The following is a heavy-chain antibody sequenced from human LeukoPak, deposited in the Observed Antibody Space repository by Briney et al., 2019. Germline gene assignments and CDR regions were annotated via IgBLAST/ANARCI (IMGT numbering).Heavy chain of an antibody. CDR1: GGSISSGSYY. CDR3: AREWWGYDVLTGDNWFDP. D-gene: IGHD3-9*01. CDR2: IYTSGST. V-gene: IGHV4-61*02. Sequence: KPSETLSLTCTVSGGSISSGSYYWSWIRQPAGKGLEWIGRIYTSGSTNYNPSLKSRVTISVDTSKNQFSLKLSSVTAADTAVYYCAREWWGYDVLTGDNWFDPWGQGTLVTVSS. J-gene: IGHJ5*02.